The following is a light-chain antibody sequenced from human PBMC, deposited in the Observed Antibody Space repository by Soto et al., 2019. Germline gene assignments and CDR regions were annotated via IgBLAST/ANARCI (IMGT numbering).Light chain of an antibody. V-gene: IGKV3-20*01. Sequence: EILLTQSPCTLSLSPGERATLSCRASQSASNNYLAWYQQKPGQAPRLLIYGASNRATGIPERFSGSGSGTDFTLTISRLEPEDFEVYYCQQFSSYPLTFGGGTKVDIK. CDR2: GAS. CDR1: QSASNNY. CDR3: QQFSSYPLT. J-gene: IGKJ4*01.